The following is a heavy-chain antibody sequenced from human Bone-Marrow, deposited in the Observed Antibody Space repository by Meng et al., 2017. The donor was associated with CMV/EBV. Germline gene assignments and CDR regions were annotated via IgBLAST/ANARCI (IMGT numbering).Heavy chain of an antibody. V-gene: IGHV1-18*01. CDR1: GYTFTSYG. D-gene: IGHD2-2*02. J-gene: IGHJ6*02. Sequence: ASVKVSCKASGYTFTSYGISWVRQAPGQGLEWMGWISAYNGNTNYAQKLQGRVTMTTDTSTSTAYMELRSLRSDDTAVYYCARADYCSSTSCYTGGYYYYGMDVWAQGTTVTVSS. CDR3: ARADYCSSTSCYTGGYYYYGMDV. CDR2: ISAYNGNT.